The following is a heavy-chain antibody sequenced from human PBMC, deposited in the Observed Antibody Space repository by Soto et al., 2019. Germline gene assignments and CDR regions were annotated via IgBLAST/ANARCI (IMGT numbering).Heavy chain of an antibody. CDR3: ARDQNLYSSSWYVGY. CDR1: GFTFSDYY. CDR2: ISSSGSTI. J-gene: IGHJ4*02. V-gene: IGHV3-11*01. Sequence: PGGSLRLSCAASGFTFSDYYMSWIRQAPGKGLEWVSYISSSGSTIYYADSVKGRFTISRDNAKNSLYLQMNSLRAEDTAVYYCARDQNLYSSSWYVGYWGQGTLVTVAS. D-gene: IGHD6-13*01.